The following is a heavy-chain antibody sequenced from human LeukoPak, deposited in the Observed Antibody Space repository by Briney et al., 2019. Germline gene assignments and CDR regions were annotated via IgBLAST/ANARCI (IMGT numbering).Heavy chain of an antibody. J-gene: IGHJ6*03. CDR1: GGSISSGGYY. CDR2: IYHSGST. D-gene: IGHD6-13*01. CDR3: ASLYSSPADYYMDV. V-gene: IGHV4-30-2*01. Sequence: SETLSLTCTVSGGSISSGGYYWSWIRQPPGKGLEWIGYIYHSGSTYYNPSLKSRVTISVDTSKNQFSLKLSSVTAADTAVYYCASLYSSPADYYMDVWGKGTTVTVSS.